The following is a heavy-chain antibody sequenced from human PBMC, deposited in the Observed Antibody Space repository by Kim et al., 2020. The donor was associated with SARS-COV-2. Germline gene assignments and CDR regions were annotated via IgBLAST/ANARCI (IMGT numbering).Heavy chain of an antibody. D-gene: IGHD3-9*01. V-gene: IGHV4-39*01. CDR3: SRQELLYDILSCYSYY. CDR2: IYYSGIT. Sequence: SETLSLTCTVSGGSISSSSYYWGWIRQPPGKGLEWFLCIYYSGITYYYPSLKIRVTISVHTSKSLFSLHLSSVSSAASSLYYFSRQELLYDILSCYSYY. CDR1: GGSISSSSYY. J-gene: IGHJ6*01.